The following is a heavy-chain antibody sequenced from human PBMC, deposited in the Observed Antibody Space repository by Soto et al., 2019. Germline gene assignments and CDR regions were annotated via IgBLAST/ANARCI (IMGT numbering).Heavy chain of an antibody. D-gene: IGHD3-10*01. J-gene: IGHJ3*01. V-gene: IGHV3-48*03. Sequence: PGGSLRLSCTASGFSSSNYEMNWIRQAPGKGLEWVSHISTTGTSPYYADSVRGRFTVSRDTANNSIYLQMNSLRAEDTALYYCARDGHRGPSDAFDVWGQGTKVTVSS. CDR2: ISTTGTSP. CDR3: ARDGHRGPSDAFDV. CDR1: GFSSSNYE.